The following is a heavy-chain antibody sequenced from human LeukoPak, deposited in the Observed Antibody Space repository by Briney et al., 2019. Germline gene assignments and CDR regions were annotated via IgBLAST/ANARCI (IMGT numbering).Heavy chain of an antibody. CDR2: IYHSGST. V-gene: IGHV4-30-2*01. CDR1: GGSISSGGYY. D-gene: IGHD6-6*01. CDR3: ARDVEYSSSRSSY. J-gene: IGHJ4*02. Sequence: SETLSLTCTVSGGSISSGGYYWSWLRQPPGKGLEWIGYIYHSGSTYYNPSLKSRVTISVDRSKNQFSLKLSSVTAADTAVYYCARDVEYSSSRSSYWGQGTLVTVSS.